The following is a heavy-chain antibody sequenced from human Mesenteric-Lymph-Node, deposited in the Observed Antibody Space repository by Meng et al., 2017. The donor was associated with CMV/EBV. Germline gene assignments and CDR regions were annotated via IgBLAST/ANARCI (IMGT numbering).Heavy chain of an antibody. J-gene: IGHJ6*02. CDR2: ISSASSII. CDR3: ASGEAQPHYYYGMDV. CDR1: GFTFSSYT. Sequence: GGSLRLSCAASGFTFSSYTMNWVRQAPGKGLEWVSCISSASSIISYADSVKGRFTISRDNAKNSLYLQMNSLRAEDTAVYYCASGEAQPHYYYGMDVWGQGTTVTVSS. D-gene: IGHD7-27*01. V-gene: IGHV3-48*04.